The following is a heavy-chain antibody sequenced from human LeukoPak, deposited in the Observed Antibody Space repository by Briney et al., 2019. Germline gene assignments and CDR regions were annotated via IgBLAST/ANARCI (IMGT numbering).Heavy chain of an antibody. D-gene: IGHD2-15*01. CDR2: ISGGDGTT. J-gene: IGHJ6*04. Sequence: PGGTLRLSCAASGFSFHTYDMNWVRQAPGKGLEWVSTISGGDGTTHYADSVKGRFTISRDNSKNTLYLQMTSLRADDTAVYYCVNVWGVVVAARFWGKGTTVSISS. CDR3: VNVWGVVVAARF. CDR1: GFSFHTYD. V-gene: IGHV3-23*01.